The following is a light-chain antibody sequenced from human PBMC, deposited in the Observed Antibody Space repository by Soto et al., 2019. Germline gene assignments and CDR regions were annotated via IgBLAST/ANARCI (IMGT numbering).Light chain of an antibody. CDR2: DAS. CDR1: QSIGLA. Sequence: EIVLTQSPATLSLSPGERATLSCRASQSIGLAIAWYQHKPGQAPRLLIFDASQRATGIPARFRGSGSGTDFTLSISSLEPEDFAVYYCQQRTGRPPWTFGQGTKVESK. J-gene: IGKJ1*01. CDR3: QQRTGRPPWT. V-gene: IGKV3-11*01.